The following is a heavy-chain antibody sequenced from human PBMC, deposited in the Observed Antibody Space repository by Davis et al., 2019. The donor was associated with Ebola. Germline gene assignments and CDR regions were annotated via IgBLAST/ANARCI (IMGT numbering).Heavy chain of an antibody. Sequence: PGGSLRLSCAASGFTFSSYAMSWVRQAPGKGLEWVSAISGSGGSTYYADSVKGRFTISRDNSKNTLYLQMNSLRAEDTAVYYCAKVEEARYYDSSGMGNWFDPWGQGTLVTVSS. D-gene: IGHD3-22*01. CDR1: GFTFSSYA. CDR3: AKVEEARYYDSSGMGNWFDP. CDR2: ISGSGGST. J-gene: IGHJ5*02. V-gene: IGHV3-23*01.